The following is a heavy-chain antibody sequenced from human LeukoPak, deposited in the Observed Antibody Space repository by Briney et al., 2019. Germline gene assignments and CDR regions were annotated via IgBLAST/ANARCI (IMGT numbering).Heavy chain of an antibody. J-gene: IGHJ6*04. CDR1: GFTFSSYS. D-gene: IGHD6-25*01. Sequence: GGSLRLSCAASGFTFSSYSMNWVRQAPGKGLEWVSSISSSSIYIYYADSVKGRFTISRDNAKNSLYLQMNSLRAEDTAVYYCARDLGRGYDFYYYAMDVWGKGTTVTVSS. CDR3: ARDLGRGYDFYYYAMDV. CDR2: ISSSSIYI. V-gene: IGHV3-21*01.